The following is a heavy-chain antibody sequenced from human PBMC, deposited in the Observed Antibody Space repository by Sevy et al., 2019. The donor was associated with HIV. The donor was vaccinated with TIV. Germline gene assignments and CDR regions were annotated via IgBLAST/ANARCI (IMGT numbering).Heavy chain of an antibody. CDR1: GFTFSSYA. Sequence: GGSLRLSCAASGFTFSSYAMHWVRQAPGKGLEWVAVISYDGSNKYYADSVKGRFTISRDNSKNTLYLQMNSLRAEDTAVYYCARESLWFGELRYCYYYGMDVWGQGTTVTVSS. CDR3: ARESLWFGELRYCYYYGMDV. J-gene: IGHJ6*02. CDR2: ISYDGSNK. D-gene: IGHD3-10*01. V-gene: IGHV3-30-3*01.